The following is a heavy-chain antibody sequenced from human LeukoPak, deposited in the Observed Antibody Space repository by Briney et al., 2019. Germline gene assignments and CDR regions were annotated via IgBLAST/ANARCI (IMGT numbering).Heavy chain of an antibody. CDR2: FSAYNGNT. D-gene: IGHD2-2*02. V-gene: IGHV1-18*01. CDR1: GYTFTSYG. J-gene: IGHJ4*02. CDR3: ARDEDCSSTSCYTGFDY. Sequence: ASVKVSCKASGYTFTSYGISWVRQAPGQGLEWMGWFSAYNGNTNYAQKLQGRVTMTTDTSTSTAYMELRRVRSDDTAVYYCARDEDCSSTSCYTGFDYWGQGTLVTVSS.